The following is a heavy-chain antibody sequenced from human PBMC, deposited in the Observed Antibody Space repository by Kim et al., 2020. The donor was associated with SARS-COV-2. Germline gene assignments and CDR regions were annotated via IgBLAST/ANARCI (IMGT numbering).Heavy chain of an antibody. CDR2: INPDNDNT. Sequence: ASVKVSCKASGYTFANYVIHWVRQAPGQRLEWMGWINPDNDNTLYSQSFQGRVTITRDTSATTAYMALSSLRSEDTAVYYCARGGYSSGPLLDYWGQGTLLTVSS. J-gene: IGHJ4*02. CDR3: ARGGYSSGPLLDY. V-gene: IGHV1-3*01. CDR1: GYTFANYV. D-gene: IGHD5-18*01.